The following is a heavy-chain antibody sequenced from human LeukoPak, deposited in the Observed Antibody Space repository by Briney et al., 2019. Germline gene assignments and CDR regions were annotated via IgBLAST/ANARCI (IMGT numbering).Heavy chain of an antibody. Sequence: GESLQISCKGAGYSFTSYWIGWVRQMPGKGLEWMGIIYPGDSDTRYSPSFQGQVTISADKSISTAYLQWSSLKASDTAMYYCARLLRNIAAAVYYFDYWGQGTLVTVSS. CDR1: GYSFTSYW. CDR3: ARLLRNIAAAVYYFDY. CDR2: IYPGDSDT. D-gene: IGHD6-13*01. V-gene: IGHV5-51*01. J-gene: IGHJ4*02.